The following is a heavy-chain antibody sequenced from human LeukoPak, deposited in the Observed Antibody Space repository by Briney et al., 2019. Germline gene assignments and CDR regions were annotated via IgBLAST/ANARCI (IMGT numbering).Heavy chain of an antibody. J-gene: IGHJ5*02. V-gene: IGHV3-30*02. Sequence: PSGTLSLTCTVSGDSMNSSNWWNWVRQAPGKGLEWVAYIQYDGSNEQFADSVKGRFTISRDNAKNSLYLQMNSLRAEDTAVYYCAREHGDYYDILTGYYIWSTNPRYNWFDPWGQGTLVTVSS. CDR3: AREHGDYYDILTGYYIWSTNPRYNWFDP. CDR1: GDSMNSSNW. D-gene: IGHD3-9*01. CDR2: IQYDGSNE.